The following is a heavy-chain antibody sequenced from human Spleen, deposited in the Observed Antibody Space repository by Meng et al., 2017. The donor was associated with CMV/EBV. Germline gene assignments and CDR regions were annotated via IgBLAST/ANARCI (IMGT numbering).Heavy chain of an antibody. Sequence: ASGFTFSRYGMHWVRQATGKGLEWVAVIWYDGSNKYYADSVKGRFTISRDNSKNTLYLQMNSLRAEDTAVYYCAREAAAPGSPFDHWGQGALVTVSS. J-gene: IGHJ5*02. D-gene: IGHD6-13*01. V-gene: IGHV3-33*01. CDR1: GFTFSRYG. CDR2: IWYDGSNK. CDR3: AREAAAPGSPFDH.